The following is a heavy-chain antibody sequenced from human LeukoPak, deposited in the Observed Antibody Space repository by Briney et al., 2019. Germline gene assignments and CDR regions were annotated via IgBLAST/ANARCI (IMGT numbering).Heavy chain of an antibody. D-gene: IGHD6-13*01. Sequence: SETLSLTCTVSGDSITSYCWSWIRQPPGKGLEWIGFMSYSGSTNYNPSLKSRVTMSVDTTKNQFSLRLNSVTAADTAVYYCARRRAEGGSNGHYNWFDPWGQGTLVTVSS. CDR3: ARRRAEGGSNGHYNWFDP. J-gene: IGHJ5*02. CDR1: GDSITSYC. V-gene: IGHV4-59*08. CDR2: MSYSGST.